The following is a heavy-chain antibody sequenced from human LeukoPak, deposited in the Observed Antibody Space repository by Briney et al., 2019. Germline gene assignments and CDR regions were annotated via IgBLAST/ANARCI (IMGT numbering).Heavy chain of an antibody. D-gene: IGHD3-3*01. J-gene: IGHJ6*02. Sequence: SETLSLTCTVSGGSISSSSYYWGWIRQPPGKGLEWIGSIYYSGSTYYNPSLKSRVTISVDTSKNQFSLKLSSVTAADTAVYYCARGIFGVVNYYYYYGMDVWGQGTTVTVSS. CDR3: ARGIFGVVNYYYYYGMDV. CDR2: IYYSGST. CDR1: GGSISSSSYY. V-gene: IGHV4-39*07.